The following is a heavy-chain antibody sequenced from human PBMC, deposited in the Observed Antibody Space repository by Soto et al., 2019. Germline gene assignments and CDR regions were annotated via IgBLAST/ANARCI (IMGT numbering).Heavy chain of an antibody. V-gene: IGHV1-69*13. CDR2: IIPIFGTA. Sequence: SVKVSCKASGGTFSSYAISWVRQAPGQGLEWMGGIIPIFGTANYAQKFQGRVTITADESTSTAYMELSSLRSEDTAVYYCAREGYNWNYGWFDPRGQGTLVTVSS. CDR1: GGTFSSYA. J-gene: IGHJ5*02. CDR3: AREGYNWNYGWFDP. D-gene: IGHD1-7*01.